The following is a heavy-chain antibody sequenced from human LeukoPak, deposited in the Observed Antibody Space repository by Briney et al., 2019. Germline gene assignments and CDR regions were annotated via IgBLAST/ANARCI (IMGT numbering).Heavy chain of an antibody. D-gene: IGHD1-14*01. J-gene: IGHJ4*02. CDR2: IKQDGSEK. Sequence: QPEGSLRLSCAASGFTFSSYWMSWVRQAPGKGLEWVANIKQDGSEKTYVDSVKGRFTISRDNAKNSLSLQMSSLRADDTAVYYCARGGMGTTTSVDYWGQGILVTVSS. CDR1: GFTFSSYW. CDR3: ARGGMGTTTSVDY. V-gene: IGHV3-7*01.